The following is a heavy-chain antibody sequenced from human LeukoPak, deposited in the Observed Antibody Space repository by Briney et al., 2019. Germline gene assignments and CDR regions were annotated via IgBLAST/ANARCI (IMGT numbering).Heavy chain of an antibody. CDR2: IWYDGSNK. J-gene: IGHJ4*02. D-gene: IGHD3-22*01. Sequence: GGSLRLSCAASGFTFSSYGMHWVRQAPGKGLEWAALIWYDGSNKYYADSVKGRFTISRDNSKNTLYLQMNSLRAEDTAVYYCAKDNSYYDSRGYYIDYWGQGTLVTVSS. CDR1: GFTFSSYG. CDR3: AKDNSYYDSRGYYIDY. V-gene: IGHV3-33*06.